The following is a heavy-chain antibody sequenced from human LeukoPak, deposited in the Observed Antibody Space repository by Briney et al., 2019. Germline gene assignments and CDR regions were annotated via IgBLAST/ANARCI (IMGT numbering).Heavy chain of an antibody. D-gene: IGHD5-12*01. CDR1: GFTFSSYS. CDR3: ARDIVVATGYGMDV. J-gene: IGHJ6*02. CDR2: ISSRSSYI. Sequence: PGGSLRLSCAASGFTFSSYSMNWVRQAPGKGLEWVSSISSRSSYIYYADSVKGRFTISRDNAKNSLYLQMNSLRAEDTAVYYCARDIVVATGYGMDVWGQGTTVTVSS. V-gene: IGHV3-21*01.